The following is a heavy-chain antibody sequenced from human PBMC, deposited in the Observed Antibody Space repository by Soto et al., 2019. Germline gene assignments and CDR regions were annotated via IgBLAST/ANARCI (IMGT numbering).Heavy chain of an antibody. J-gene: IGHJ4*02. CDR1: GGSISSGGYY. Sequence: QVQLQESGPGLVKPSQTLSLTCTVSGGSISSGGYYWSWIRQHPGKGLEWIGYIYYSGSTYYNPSLKSRVNISVDTSKNQFSLKLSSVTAADTAVYYCARDTLGYCSGGSCYAPRGFDYWGQGTLVTVSS. D-gene: IGHD2-15*01. CDR3: ARDTLGYCSGGSCYAPRGFDY. V-gene: IGHV4-31*03. CDR2: IYYSGST.